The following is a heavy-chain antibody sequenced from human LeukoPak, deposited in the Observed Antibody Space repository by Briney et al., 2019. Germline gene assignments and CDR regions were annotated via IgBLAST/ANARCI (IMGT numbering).Heavy chain of an antibody. V-gene: IGHV3-64*01. J-gene: IGHJ5*02. CDR2: ISSNGGST. Sequence: GGSLRLSCAASGFTFSSYAMHWVRQAPGKGLEYVSAISSNGGSTYYANSVKGRFTISRDNSKNTLYLQMNSLRAEDTAVYYCAKDLRGRIAVAGYNWFDPWGQGTLVTVSS. CDR1: GFTFSSYA. CDR3: AKDLRGRIAVAGYNWFDP. D-gene: IGHD6-19*01.